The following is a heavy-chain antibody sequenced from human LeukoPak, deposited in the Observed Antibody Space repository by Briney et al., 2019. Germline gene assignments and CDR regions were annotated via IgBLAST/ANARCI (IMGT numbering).Heavy chain of an antibody. CDR2: IYSGGST. D-gene: IGHD4-17*01. CDR3: ARGMRDYGVPYYFDY. Sequence: GGSLRLSCAASGFTVSSNYMSWVRQAPGKGLEWVAVIYSGGSTYYADSVKGRFTISRDNSKNTLYLQMNSLRAEDTAVYYCARGMRDYGVPYYFDYWGQGTLVTVSS. J-gene: IGHJ4*02. CDR1: GFTVSSNY. V-gene: IGHV3-53*01.